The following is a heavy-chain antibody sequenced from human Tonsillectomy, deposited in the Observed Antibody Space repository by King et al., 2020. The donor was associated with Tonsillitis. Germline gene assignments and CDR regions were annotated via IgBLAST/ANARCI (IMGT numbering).Heavy chain of an antibody. CDR3: TKDIAITILAGMDV. J-gene: IGHJ6*02. V-gene: IGHV3-9*01. Sequence: VQLVESGGGLVQPGRSLRLSCAASGATFDEYAIHWVRQAPGKGLERVSGIRWNICYIGYADSVKGRFTISRDIGKNSLYLQMNSLRAEDTALYYCTKDIAITILAGMDVWGQGTTVTVSS. CDR2: IRWNICYI. D-gene: IGHD3-3*01. CDR1: GATFDEYA.